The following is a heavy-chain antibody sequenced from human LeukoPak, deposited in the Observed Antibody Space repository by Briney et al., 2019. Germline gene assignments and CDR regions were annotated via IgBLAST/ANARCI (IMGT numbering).Heavy chain of an antibody. CDR3: AKDLLPTKQRYGMDV. J-gene: IGHJ6*02. CDR1: GFTFSSYG. D-gene: IGHD1/OR15-1a*01. V-gene: IGHV3-30*18. Sequence: GGSLRLSCAASGFTFSSYGMHWVRQAPGEGLEWVAVISYDGSNKYYADSVKGRFTISRDNSKNTLYLQMNSLRAEDTAVYYCAKDLLPTKQRYGMDVWGQGTTVTVSS. CDR2: ISYDGSNK.